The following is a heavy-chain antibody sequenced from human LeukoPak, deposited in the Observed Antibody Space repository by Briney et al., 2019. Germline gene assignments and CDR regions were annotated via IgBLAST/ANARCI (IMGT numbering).Heavy chain of an antibody. J-gene: IGHJ4*02. V-gene: IGHV1-2*02. CDR1: GYTFTGYY. Sequence: ASVKVSCKASGYTFTGYYMHWVRQAPGQGLECMGWINPNSGGTNYAQKFQGRVTMTRDTSISTAYMELSRLRSDDTAVYYCARESSLIAAAGTSYWGQGTLVTVSS. CDR3: ARESSLIAAAGTSY. CDR2: INPNSGGT. D-gene: IGHD6-13*01.